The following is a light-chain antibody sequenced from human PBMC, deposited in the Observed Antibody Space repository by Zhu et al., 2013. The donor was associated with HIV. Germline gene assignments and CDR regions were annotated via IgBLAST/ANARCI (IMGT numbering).Light chain of an antibody. CDR3: QQFNSYPLT. V-gene: IGKV1-16*01. CDR2: SAS. J-gene: IGKJ4*01. Sequence: DIQMTQSPSSLSASVGDRVTITCRSSQDINNYLAWFQKKPGKAPKSLIYSASNLQSGVPSRFSGGGSGTDFTLTISNLQPEDFATYYCQQFNSYPLTFGGGTKVEIK. CDR1: QDINNY.